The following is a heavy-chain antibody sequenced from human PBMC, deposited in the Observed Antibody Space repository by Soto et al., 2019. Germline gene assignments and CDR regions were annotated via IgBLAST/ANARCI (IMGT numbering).Heavy chain of an antibody. CDR3: ARGRRTRRIAAAGPNYYYYGMDV. V-gene: IGHV1-8*01. J-gene: IGHJ6*02. Sequence: ASVKVSCKASGYTFTSYDINWVRQATGQGLEWMGWMNPNSGNTGYAQKFQGRVTMTRNTSISTAYMELSSLRSEDTAVYYCARGRRTRRIAAAGPNYYYYGMDVWGQGTTVTVSS. D-gene: IGHD6-13*01. CDR2: MNPNSGNT. CDR1: GYTFTSYD.